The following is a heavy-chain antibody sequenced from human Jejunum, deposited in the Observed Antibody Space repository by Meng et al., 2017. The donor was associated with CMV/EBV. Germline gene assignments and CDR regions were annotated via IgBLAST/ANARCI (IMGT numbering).Heavy chain of an antibody. CDR1: GFTFSSYG. V-gene: IGHV3-7*01. Sequence: ASGFTFSSYGMNWVRQAPGKGLEWVANIKQDGGETYYVDSVKGRFTISRDNAKNSLYLQMNSLRAEDTAVYYCASCSTNCLRPFDYWGQGTLVTVSS. D-gene: IGHD2-2*01. J-gene: IGHJ4*02. CDR2: IKQDGGET. CDR3: ASCSTNCLRPFDY.